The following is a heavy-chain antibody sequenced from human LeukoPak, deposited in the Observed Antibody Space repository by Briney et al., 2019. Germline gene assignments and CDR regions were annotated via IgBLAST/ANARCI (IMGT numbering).Heavy chain of an antibody. V-gene: IGHV6-1*01. Sequence: SQTLSLTCAISGDSVSSNSAAWNWLRQSPSRGLEWLGRTYYRSKWYNDFAVSVKSRIAINPDTSKNQFYLQLTSVTHEDTAVYYCASVSSSWYPSLSVTHYFDSWGQGALVTVSS. CDR3: ASVSSSWYPSLSVTHYFDS. CDR1: GDSVSSNSAA. D-gene: IGHD6-13*01. CDR2: TYYRSKWYN. J-gene: IGHJ4*02.